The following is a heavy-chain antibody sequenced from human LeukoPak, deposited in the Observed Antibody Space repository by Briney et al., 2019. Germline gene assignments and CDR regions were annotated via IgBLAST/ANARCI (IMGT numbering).Heavy chain of an antibody. CDR1: GFTFSSYG. CDR2: IWYDGGNK. Sequence: PGGSLRLSCAASGFTFSSYGMHWVRQAPGKGLEWVAVIWYDGGNKYYADSVKGRFTISRDNSKNTLYLQMNSLRAEDTAVYYCARGYSGYEPPGYWGQGTLVTVSS. V-gene: IGHV3-33*01. CDR3: ARGYSGYEPPGY. J-gene: IGHJ4*02. D-gene: IGHD5-12*01.